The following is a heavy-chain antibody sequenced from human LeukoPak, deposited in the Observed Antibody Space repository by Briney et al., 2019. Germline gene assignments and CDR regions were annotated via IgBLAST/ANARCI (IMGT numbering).Heavy chain of an antibody. CDR3: ARDDLEDCSSTSCYSYYYYGMDV. V-gene: IGHV3-48*02. D-gene: IGHD2-2*01. Sequence: GGSLRLSCAASGFTFSSYSMNWVRQAPGKGLEWVSYISSSSSTIYYADSVKGRFTISRDNAKNSLYLQTNSLRDEDTAVYYCARDDLEDCSSTSCYSYYYYGMDVWGQGTTVTVSS. CDR2: ISSSSSTI. CDR1: GFTFSSYS. J-gene: IGHJ6*02.